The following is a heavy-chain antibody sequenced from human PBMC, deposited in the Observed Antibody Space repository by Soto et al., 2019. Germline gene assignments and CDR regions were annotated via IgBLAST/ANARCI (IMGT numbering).Heavy chain of an antibody. CDR3: ARQTRYYDFWSGYYSAFDI. Sequence: SETLSLTCTVSGGSISSSSYYWGWIRQPPGKGLEWIGSIYYSGSTYYNPSLKSRVTISVDTSKNQFSLKLSSVTAADTAVYYCARQTRYYDFWSGYYSAFDIWGQGTMVTVSS. V-gene: IGHV4-39*01. CDR1: GGSISSSSYY. J-gene: IGHJ3*02. D-gene: IGHD3-3*01. CDR2: IYYSGST.